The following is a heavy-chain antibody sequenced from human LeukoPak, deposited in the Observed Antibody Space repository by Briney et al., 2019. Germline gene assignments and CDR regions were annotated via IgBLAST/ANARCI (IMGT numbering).Heavy chain of an antibody. V-gene: IGHV3-30*04. CDR1: GFTFSSYA. D-gene: IGHD2-21*02. CDR2: ISYDGSNK. J-gene: IGHJ5*02. CDR3: TRLPLVTAAA. Sequence: GGSLRLSCAASGFTFSSYAMHWVRQAPGKGLEWVAVISYDGSNKYYADSVKGRFTISRDNSKNTLYLQMNSLRAEDTAVYYCTRLPLVTAAAWGQGTLVTVSS.